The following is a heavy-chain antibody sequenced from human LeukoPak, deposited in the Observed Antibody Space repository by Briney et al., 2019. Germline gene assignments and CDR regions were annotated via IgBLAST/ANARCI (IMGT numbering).Heavy chain of an antibody. CDR3: ARENGGNSNWFDP. CDR2: INTNTGNP. Sequence: ASVKVSCKASVGTFSSYAISWVRQAPGQGLEWMRWINTNTGNPTYAQGFTGRFVFSLDTSVSTAYLQISSLKAEDTAVYYCARENGGNSNWFDPWGQGTLVTVSS. J-gene: IGHJ5*02. D-gene: IGHD4-23*01. CDR1: VGTFSSYA. V-gene: IGHV7-4-1*02.